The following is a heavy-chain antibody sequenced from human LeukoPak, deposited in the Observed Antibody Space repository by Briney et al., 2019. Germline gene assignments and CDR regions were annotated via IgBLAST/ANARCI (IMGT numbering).Heavy chain of an antibody. Sequence: GGSLRLSCAASGFTLSSYAMSWVRQAPGKGLEWVSAISGSGGSTYYADSVKGRFTISRDNSKNTLYLQMNSLRAEDTAVYYCAKVMGIAVAYDAFDIWGQGTMVTVSS. V-gene: IGHV3-23*01. CDR1: GFTLSSYA. CDR3: AKVMGIAVAYDAFDI. CDR2: ISGSGGST. J-gene: IGHJ3*02. D-gene: IGHD6-19*01.